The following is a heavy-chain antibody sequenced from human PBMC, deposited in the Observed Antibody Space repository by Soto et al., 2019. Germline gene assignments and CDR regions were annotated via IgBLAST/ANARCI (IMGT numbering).Heavy chain of an antibody. CDR3: AAAGAPLYYYDSSGYYYGWFDP. CDR1: GFTFTSSA. Sequence: SVKVSCKASGFTFTSSAVQWVRQARGQRLEWIGWIVVGSGNTNYAQKFQERVTITRDMSTSTAYMELSSLRSEDTAVYYCAAAGAPLYYYDSSGYYYGWFDPWGQGTLVTVSS. CDR2: IVVGSGNT. D-gene: IGHD3-22*01. J-gene: IGHJ5*02. V-gene: IGHV1-58*01.